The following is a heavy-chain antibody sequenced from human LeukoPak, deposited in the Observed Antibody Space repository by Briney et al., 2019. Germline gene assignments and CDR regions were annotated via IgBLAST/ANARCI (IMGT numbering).Heavy chain of an antibody. J-gene: IGHJ4*02. CDR1: GFTFSSYG. CDR3: ARGHTAVTRHFDF. Sequence: GGSLRLSCAASGFTFSSYGMNWVRQAPGKGLEWVTFIRYDGSNKFYADSVKGRFTISRDDAKNLLYLDMNSLRAEDTAVYYCARGHTAVTRHFDFWGQGTLVTVSS. D-gene: IGHD4-17*01. CDR2: IRYDGSNK. V-gene: IGHV3-30*02.